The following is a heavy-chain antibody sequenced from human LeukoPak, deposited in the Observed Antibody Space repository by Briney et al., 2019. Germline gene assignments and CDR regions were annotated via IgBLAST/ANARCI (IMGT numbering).Heavy chain of an antibody. CDR1: GLTFSSYW. CDR2: INSDGSST. V-gene: IGHV3-74*01. CDR3: ARGFYDYVWGSYRYTLDY. Sequence: GGSLRLSCAASGLTFSSYWMHWVRQAPGKGLVWVSRINSDGSSTSYADSVKGRFTISRDNAKNTLYLQMNSLRAEDTAVYYCARGFYDYVWGSYRYTLDYWGQGTLVTVSS. J-gene: IGHJ4*02. D-gene: IGHD3-16*02.